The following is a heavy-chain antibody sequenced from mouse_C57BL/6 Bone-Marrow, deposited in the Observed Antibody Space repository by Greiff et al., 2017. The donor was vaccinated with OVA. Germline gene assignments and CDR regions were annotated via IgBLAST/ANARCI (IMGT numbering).Heavy chain of an antibody. V-gene: IGHV5-4*03. D-gene: IGHD1-1*01. Sequence: DVKLVESGGGLVKPGGSLKLSCAASGFTFSSYAMSWVRQTPEKRLEWVATISDGGSYTYYPDNVKGRFTISRDNAKNNLYLQMSHLKSEDTSLSFFARAPSGSPFFYYWGQGTTLTVSS. CDR2: ISDGGSYT. J-gene: IGHJ2*01. CDR1: GFTFSSYA. CDR3: ARAPSGSPFFYY.